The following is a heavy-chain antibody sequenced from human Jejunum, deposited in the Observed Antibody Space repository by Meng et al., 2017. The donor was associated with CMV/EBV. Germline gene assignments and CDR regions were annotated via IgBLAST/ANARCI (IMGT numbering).Heavy chain of an antibody. V-gene: IGHV3-33*08. CDR2: LWYDGSRK. CDR1: GFTFTSYW. J-gene: IGHJ4*02. D-gene: IGHD3-22*01. CDR3: ARDNDGSSHYSQFDY. Sequence: SGFTFTSYWFHWVRQAPGKGLEWVAVLWYDGSRKYFADSVQGRFSISRDDSKNTVYLQMNSLRAEDTAVYYCARDNDGSSHYSQFDYWGQGTLVTVSS.